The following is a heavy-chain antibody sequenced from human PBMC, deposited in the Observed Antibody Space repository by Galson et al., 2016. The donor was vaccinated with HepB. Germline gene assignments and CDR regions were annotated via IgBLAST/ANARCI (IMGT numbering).Heavy chain of an antibody. V-gene: IGHV5-51*01. CDR2: IYPGDSDA. D-gene: IGHD3-10*01. CDR1: GYSFLTYW. J-gene: IGHJ4*02. CDR3: ARHRGVNGSELQY. Sequence: QSGAEVKKPGESLRISCKASGYSFLTYWIGWVRQMPGKGLEWMGIIYPGDSDARYRASFQGQVTIPVDNSISTAYLQWSSLKTSDTATYYCARHRGVNGSELQYWGQGTLVTVSS.